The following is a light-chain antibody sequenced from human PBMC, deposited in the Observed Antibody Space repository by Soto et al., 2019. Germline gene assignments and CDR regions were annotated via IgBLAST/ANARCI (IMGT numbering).Light chain of an antibody. V-gene: IGKV1-9*01. CDR1: QALSNY. CDR3: QQLSRYPLT. CDR2: SAS. J-gene: IGKJ4*01. Sequence: DIQMTQSPSTLSGSVGDRVTIGCRASQALSNYLAWYQQKPGKAPDLLIYSASTLQSGVPSRFSGSGSETEFSLTIRALQPEDFATYYCQQLSRYPLTFGGGTKVDIK.